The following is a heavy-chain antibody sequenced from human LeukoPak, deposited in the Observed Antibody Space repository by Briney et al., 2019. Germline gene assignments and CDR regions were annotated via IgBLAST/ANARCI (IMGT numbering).Heavy chain of an antibody. CDR3: ARDNGYFDY. V-gene: IGHV3-48*01. J-gene: IGHJ4*02. D-gene: IGHD2-8*01. Sequence: GGSLRLSCAASGFTFSYYNMNWVRQAPGKGLEWVSYISSGSTTKYYAGSVKGRFTISRDNSKNTLYLQMNSLRAEDTAVYYCARDNGYFDYWGQGTLVTVSS. CDR1: GFTFSYYN. CDR2: ISSGSTTK.